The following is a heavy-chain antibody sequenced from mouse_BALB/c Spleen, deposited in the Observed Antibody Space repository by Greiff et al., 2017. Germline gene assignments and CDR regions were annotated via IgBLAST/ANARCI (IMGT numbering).Heavy chain of an antibody. V-gene: IGHV1-14*01. CDR2: INPYNDGT. J-gene: IGHJ4*01. D-gene: IGHD1-1*02. CDR1: GYTFTSYV. Sequence: VQLQQSGPELVKPGASVKMSCKASGYTFTSYVMHWVKQKPGQGLEWIGYINPYNDGTKYNEKFKGKATLTSDKSSSTAYMELSSLTSEDSAVYYCARTLWDYAMDYWGQGTSVTVSS. CDR3: ARTLWDYAMDY.